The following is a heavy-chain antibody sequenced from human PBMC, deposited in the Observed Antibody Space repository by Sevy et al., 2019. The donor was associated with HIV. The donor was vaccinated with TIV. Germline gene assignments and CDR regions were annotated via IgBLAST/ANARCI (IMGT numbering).Heavy chain of an antibody. CDR1: GFPFSKYS. V-gene: IGHV3-23*01. J-gene: IGHJ4*02. D-gene: IGHD2-8*01. CDR2: LSFGCGEI. CDR3: AREGCTKPHDY. Sequence: GGSLRLSCAASGFPFSKYSMSWVRQPPGKGLGWVSTLSFGCGEINYEDSVKGRFTISRDNSKSAVYLQMNNLRPEDTAVYYCAREGCTKPHDYWGQGTLVTVSS.